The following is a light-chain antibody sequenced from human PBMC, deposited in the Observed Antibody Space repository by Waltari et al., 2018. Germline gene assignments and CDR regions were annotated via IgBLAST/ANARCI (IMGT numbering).Light chain of an antibody. CDR1: QSVSSY. Sequence: EIVLKQYTATLSLSLGERATLTCRASQSVSSYLAWYQQKPGQAPSLLIYDASNRASGIHDTCSGSSSVTDFTLTIIILVPEDFAVYYCHQRNNAPRETFGQGTKVEIK. J-gene: IGKJ1*01. CDR2: DAS. CDR3: HQRNNAPRET. V-gene: IGKV3-11*01.